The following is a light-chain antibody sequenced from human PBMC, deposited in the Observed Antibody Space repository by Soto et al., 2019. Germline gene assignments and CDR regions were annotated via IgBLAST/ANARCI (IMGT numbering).Light chain of an antibody. Sequence: EIVMTQSPATLSVSPGERATLSCRASQSVSSNLAWYQQKPGQAPSLLIYGSSTRATGIPARFSGSGSGTEFTLTISSLQSEDFAVYYCQQYGSSRTFGQGTKVEIK. CDR3: QQYGSSRT. CDR2: GSS. J-gene: IGKJ1*01. V-gene: IGKV3-15*01. CDR1: QSVSSN.